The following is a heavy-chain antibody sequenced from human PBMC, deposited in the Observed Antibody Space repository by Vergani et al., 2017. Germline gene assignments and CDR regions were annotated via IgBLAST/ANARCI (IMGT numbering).Heavy chain of an antibody. D-gene: IGHD2-8*01. V-gene: IGHV3-21*06. Sequence: VQMVESGRGLVKPGGSLRLSCAASGFTFSDFSMSWVRQAPGKGVEGVAFIGSSGPYIKYADAVKGRFIISRDNTNYSLFLQLRSLRAEAAAVYYCARDCTSGGCPDNYGMDVWGQGATVTVSS. CDR3: ARDCTSGGCPDNYGMDV. CDR2: IGSSGPYI. CDR1: GFTFSDFS. J-gene: IGHJ6*02.